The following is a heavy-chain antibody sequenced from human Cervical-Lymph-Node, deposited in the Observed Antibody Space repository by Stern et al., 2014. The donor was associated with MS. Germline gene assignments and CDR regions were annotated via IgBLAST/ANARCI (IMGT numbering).Heavy chain of an antibody. CDR1: GYIFTGYY. CDR2: INTNHGST. CDR3: ARDQRGITIFGVVTDYYYLGMDV. V-gene: IGHV1-2*02. Sequence: QVQLMQSGAEVKKPGASVKVSCKTSGYIFTGYYIHWVRQAPGQGLEWMAWINTNHGSTKYAQKFQGRVTMSRDTSISTAYVDLSSLTSDDTAVYYCARDQRGITIFGVVTDYYYLGMDVWGQGTTVTVSS. D-gene: IGHD3-3*01. J-gene: IGHJ6*02.